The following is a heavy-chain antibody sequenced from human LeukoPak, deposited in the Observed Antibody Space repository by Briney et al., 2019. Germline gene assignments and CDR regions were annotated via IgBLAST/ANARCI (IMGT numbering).Heavy chain of an antibody. Sequence: ASVKVSCKASGYTFTSYGISWVRQAPGQGLEWMGWISAYSGNTNYAQKLQGRVTMTTDTSTSTAYMELRSLRSDDTAVYYCARPSEDWNDPDAFDIWGQGTMVTVSS. CDR1: GYTFTSYG. CDR2: ISAYSGNT. V-gene: IGHV1-18*01. CDR3: ARPSEDWNDPDAFDI. D-gene: IGHD1-1*01. J-gene: IGHJ3*02.